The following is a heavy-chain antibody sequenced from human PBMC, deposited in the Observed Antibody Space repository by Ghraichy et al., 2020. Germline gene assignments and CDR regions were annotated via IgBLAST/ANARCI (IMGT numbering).Heavy chain of an antibody. V-gene: IGHV3-23*01. D-gene: IGHD3-22*01. CDR1: GFTFSSYA. CDR3: ANTIGGETYYYDSSGSKAPFFDY. J-gene: IGHJ4*02. CDR2: ISGSGGST. Sequence: GGSLRLSCAASGFTFSSYAMSWVRQAPGKGLEWVSAISGSGGSTYYADSVKGRFTISRDNSKNTLYLQMNSLRAEDTAVYYCANTIGGETYYYDSSGSKAPFFDYWGQGTLVTVSS.